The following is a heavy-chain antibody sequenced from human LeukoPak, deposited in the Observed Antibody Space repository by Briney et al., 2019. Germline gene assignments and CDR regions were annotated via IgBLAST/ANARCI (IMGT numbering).Heavy chain of an antibody. D-gene: IGHD6-19*01. CDR1: GFTFDDYA. J-gene: IGHJ4*02. CDR3: ARTYSSGWYEYFDY. V-gene: IGHV4-59*08. CDR2: IYYSGST. Sequence: GSLRLSCAASGFTFDDYAMHWIRQPPGKGLEWIGYIYYSGSTNYNPSLKSRVTISVDTSKNQFSLKLSSVTAADTAVYYCARTYSSGWYEYFDYWGQGTLVTVSS.